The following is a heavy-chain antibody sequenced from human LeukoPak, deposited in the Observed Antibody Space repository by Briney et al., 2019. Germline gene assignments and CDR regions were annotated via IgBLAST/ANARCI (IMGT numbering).Heavy chain of an antibody. CDR3: VGDLYYDYYMDV. Sequence: TETLSLTCTVSGGSISSSSYYWAWIRQPPGRGREWIGSIYYSGSTYYNPSLKSRVTISLDTSKNHFSLKLSSVTAADTAVYYCVGDLYYDYYMDVWGKGTTVTVSS. V-gene: IGHV4-39*07. J-gene: IGHJ6*03. CDR1: GGSISSSSYY. CDR2: IYYSGST.